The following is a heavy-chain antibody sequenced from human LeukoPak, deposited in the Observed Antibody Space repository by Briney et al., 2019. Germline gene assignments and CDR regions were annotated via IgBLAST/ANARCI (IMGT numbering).Heavy chain of an antibody. D-gene: IGHD3-10*01. Sequence: SETLSLTCTVSGGSISSSSYYWGWVRQPPGKGPEWTGSVDYSGSTYYNPSLKSRVTISLDTSKNQFSLKLSSVTAADTAIYYCAREVNHYGLRRNSLDPWGQGTKVTVSS. CDR1: GGSISSSSYY. CDR2: VDYSGST. CDR3: AREVNHYGLRRNSLDP. J-gene: IGHJ5*02. V-gene: IGHV4-39*07.